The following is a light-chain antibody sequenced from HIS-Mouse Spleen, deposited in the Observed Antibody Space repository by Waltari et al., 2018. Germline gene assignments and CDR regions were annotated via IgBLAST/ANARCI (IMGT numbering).Light chain of an antibody. V-gene: IGLV2-14*01. CDR1: SSDVGGYNY. CDR3: SSYTSSSTPYV. J-gene: IGLJ1*01. CDR2: EVS. Sequence: QSALTQPASVSGSPGQSITISCPGPSSDVGGYNYVPWYQQHPGKAPKLMIYEVSNRPSGVSNRFSGSKSGNTASLTISGLQAEDEADYYCSSYTSSSTPYVFGTGTKVTVL.